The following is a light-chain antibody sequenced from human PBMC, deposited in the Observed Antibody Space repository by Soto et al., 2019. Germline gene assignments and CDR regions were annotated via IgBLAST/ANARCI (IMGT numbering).Light chain of an antibody. CDR3: QEYNIWPYT. Sequence: TQSPATLSVSPGERVTFSCRASESISTNLAWYQQKPGQAPRLLIYGASTRDTHIPDRFSGSGSGTEFTLTISSLQSEDFAVYFCQEYNIWPYTFGQGTKLAIK. CDR2: GAS. V-gene: IGKV3-15*01. J-gene: IGKJ2*01. CDR1: ESISTN.